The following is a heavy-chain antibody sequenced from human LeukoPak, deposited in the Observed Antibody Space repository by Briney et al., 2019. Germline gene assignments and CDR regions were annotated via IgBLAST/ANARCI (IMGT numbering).Heavy chain of an antibody. V-gene: IGHV3-23*01. CDR3: AKVGCQLELRNYYFDY. CDR2: ISGSGGST. Sequence: GGSLRLSCAASGFTFSSYAMSWVRQAPGKGLEWVSAISGSGGSTYYADSVKGRFTISRDNSKNTLYLQMNSLRAEDTAVYYCAKVGCQLELRNYYFDYWGQGTLVTVSS. CDR1: GFTFSSYA. J-gene: IGHJ4*02. D-gene: IGHD1-7*01.